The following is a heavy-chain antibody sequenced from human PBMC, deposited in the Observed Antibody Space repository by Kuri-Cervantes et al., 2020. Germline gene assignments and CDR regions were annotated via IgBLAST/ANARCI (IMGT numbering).Heavy chain of an antibody. CDR1: GLTVSSNY. Sequence: LSLTCAASGLTVSSNYMSWVRQAPGKGLEWVSSISSSSSYIYYADSVKGRFTISRDNAKNSLYLQMNSLRAEDTAVYYCARDQIYYYGMDVWGQGTTVTVSS. V-gene: IGHV3-21*01. CDR2: ISSSSSYI. CDR3: ARDQIYYYGMDV. J-gene: IGHJ6*02.